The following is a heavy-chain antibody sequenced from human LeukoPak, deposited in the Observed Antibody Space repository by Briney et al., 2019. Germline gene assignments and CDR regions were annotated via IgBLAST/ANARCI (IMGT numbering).Heavy chain of an antibody. J-gene: IGHJ4*02. CDR1: GGSISSYY. CDR3: ARDREESFDY. V-gene: IGHV4-59*01. Sequence: SETLSLTCTVSGGSISSYYWSWLRQPPGKGLEWIGYIYYSGSTNYNPSLKSRVTISVDTSKNQFSLKLSSVTAADTAVYYCARDREESFDYWGQGTLVTVSS. CDR2: IYYSGST.